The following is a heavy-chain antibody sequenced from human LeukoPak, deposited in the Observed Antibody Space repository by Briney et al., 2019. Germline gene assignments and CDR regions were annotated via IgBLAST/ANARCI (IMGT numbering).Heavy chain of an antibody. CDR2: IYYSGST. CDR3: AKQALYYFDY. Sequence: SETLSLTRTVSGGSISSSSYYWGWIRQPPGKVLEWIGSIYYSGSTYYNPSLKSRVTISVDTSKNQFSLKLSSVTAADTAVYYCAKQALYYFDYWGQGTLVTVSS. J-gene: IGHJ4*02. CDR1: GGSISSSSYY. V-gene: IGHV4-39*01.